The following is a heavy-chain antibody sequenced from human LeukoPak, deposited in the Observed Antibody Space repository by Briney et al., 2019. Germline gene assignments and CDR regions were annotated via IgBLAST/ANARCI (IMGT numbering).Heavy chain of an antibody. V-gene: IGHV3-49*04. Sequence: PGGSLRLSCTASGFTFGDYAMSWVRQAPGKGLEWVGFIRSKAFSGTTEYAASVKGIFTISRDDSKSIAYLQMNSLKTEDTAVYYCTRVGYYYGSGSYYKRYFDYWGQGTLVTVSS. D-gene: IGHD3-10*01. J-gene: IGHJ4*02. CDR2: IRSKAFSGTT. CDR3: TRVGYYYGSGSYYKRYFDY. CDR1: GFTFGDYA.